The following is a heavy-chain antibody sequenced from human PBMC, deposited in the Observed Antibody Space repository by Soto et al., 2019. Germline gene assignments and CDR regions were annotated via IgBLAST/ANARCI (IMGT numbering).Heavy chain of an antibody. CDR2: ICSNDEK. J-gene: IGHJ5*02. CDR1: GFSLSNAGLG. V-gene: IGHV2-26*04. D-gene: IGHD6-13*01. CDR3: ASTYSTSWYWFDP. Sequence: QVTVKESGPVLVKPTETLTLTCTVSGFSLSNAGLGVSWIRQPPGKALEWLAHICSNDEKSYSTSLKSRLTISKDTSKSQVVLTMTNMDPVDTATYYWASTYSTSWYWFDPWGQGTLVTVSS.